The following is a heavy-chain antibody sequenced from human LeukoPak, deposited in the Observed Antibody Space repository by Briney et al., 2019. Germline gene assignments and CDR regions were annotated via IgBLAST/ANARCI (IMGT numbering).Heavy chain of an antibody. CDR2: IYPGGGST. V-gene: IGHV1-46*01. D-gene: IGHD2-15*01. Sequence: ASVKVSCKASGYTFTSYAMNWVRQAPGQGLEWMGIIYPGGGSTSYAQKFQGRVTITADESTSTAYMELSSLRSEDTAVYYCARSSPFYCSGGSCYYYYYYMDVWGKGTTVTISS. CDR1: GYTFTSYA. J-gene: IGHJ6*03. CDR3: ARSSPFYCSGGSCYYYYYYMDV.